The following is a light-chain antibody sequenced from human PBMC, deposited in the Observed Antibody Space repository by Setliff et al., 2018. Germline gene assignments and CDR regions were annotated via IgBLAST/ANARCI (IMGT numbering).Light chain of an antibody. Sequence: QSVLTQPASVSGSPGQSITISCAGTSSDVGAYSHVSWYQQYPGKAPKLMISEVSNRPSGVSHRFSGSKSGNTASLTISGPQAEDEADYYCMSYTTIRTYVFGTGTKVTVL. CDR3: MSYTTIRTYV. CDR2: EVS. J-gene: IGLJ1*01. CDR1: SSDVGAYSH. V-gene: IGLV2-14*01.